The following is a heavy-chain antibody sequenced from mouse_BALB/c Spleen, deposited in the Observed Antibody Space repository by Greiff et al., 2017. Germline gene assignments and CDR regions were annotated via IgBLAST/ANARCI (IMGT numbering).Heavy chain of an antibody. CDR2: IYPGSGST. CDR3: TKGYGNLYAMDY. CDR1: GYTFTSYW. Sequence: LQQPGSELVRPGASVKLSCKASGYTFTSYWMHWVKQRPGQGLEWIGNIYPGSGSTNYDEKFKSKATLTVDTSSSTAYMQLSSLTSEESAVYYCTKGYGNLYAMDYWGQGTSVTVSS. J-gene: IGHJ4*01. V-gene: IGHV1S22*01. D-gene: IGHD2-10*02.